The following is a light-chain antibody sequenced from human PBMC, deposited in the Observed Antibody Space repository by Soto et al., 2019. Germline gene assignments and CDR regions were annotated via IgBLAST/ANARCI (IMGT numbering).Light chain of an antibody. J-gene: IGLJ1*01. CDR1: SSHIGSSNL. CDR2: EGN. CDR3: CSYAGSSPLYV. V-gene: IGLV2-23*01. Sequence: QSALTQPASVSGSPGQSITISCTASSSHIGSSNLVSWYQHHSGKAPKLIIYEGNKRPSGVSNRFSGSKSGKTASLTISGLRAEDEGTYYCCSYAGSSPLYVFGTGTKVTVL.